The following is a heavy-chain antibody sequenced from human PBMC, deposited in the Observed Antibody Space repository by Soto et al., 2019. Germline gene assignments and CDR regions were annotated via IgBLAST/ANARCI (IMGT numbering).Heavy chain of an antibody. Sequence: ASVKVSCKASGYTFTGYAINWVRQAPGQRLEWMGWINAGNGNTKYSQKFQGRVTITRDTSASTAYMELSRLRSEDTAVYYCARAVAVPADFDYWGQGTLVTVSS. V-gene: IGHV1-3*01. CDR2: INAGNGNT. J-gene: IGHJ4*02. CDR3: ARAVAVPADFDY. CDR1: GYTFTGYA. D-gene: IGHD6-19*01.